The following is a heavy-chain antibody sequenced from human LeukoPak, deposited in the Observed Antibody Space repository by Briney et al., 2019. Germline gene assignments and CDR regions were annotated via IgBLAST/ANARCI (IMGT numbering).Heavy chain of an antibody. Sequence: GGSLRLSCAASGFTFSSYWMHWVRQAPGKGPVWVSRINSDGSSTSYADSVKGRFTISRDNAKNTLYLQMNSLRAEDTAVYYCARGKSPGYSSGWHWGQGTLVTVSS. CDR2: INSDGSST. CDR3: ARGKSPGYSSGWH. D-gene: IGHD6-19*01. V-gene: IGHV3-74*01. J-gene: IGHJ4*02. CDR1: GFTFSSYW.